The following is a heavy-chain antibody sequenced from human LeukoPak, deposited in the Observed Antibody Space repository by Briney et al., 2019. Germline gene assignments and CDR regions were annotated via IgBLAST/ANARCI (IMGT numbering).Heavy chain of an antibody. Sequence: ASVKVTCKASGYRFTTYGISWVRQAPGQGLEWMAWINVYSGSTEYKADLQGRLTVATETSTTTAYMELRSLRSDDTAVYYCVFGACSSTSCYPRRDYWGHGTLVTVSS. CDR3: VFGACSSTSCYPRRDY. CDR1: GYRFTTYG. CDR2: INVYSGST. D-gene: IGHD2-2*01. V-gene: IGHV1-18*01. J-gene: IGHJ4*01.